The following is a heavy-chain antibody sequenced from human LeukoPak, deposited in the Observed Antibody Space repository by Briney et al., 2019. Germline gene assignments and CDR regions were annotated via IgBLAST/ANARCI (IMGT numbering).Heavy chain of an antibody. J-gene: IGHJ3*02. Sequence: ASVKVSCKAPGYTFTSYYMHWVRQAPGQGLEWMGIINPSGGSTSYAQEFQGRVTMTRDTSTSTVYMELSSLRSEDTAVYYCARDCSSTSCYGDLDAFDIWGQGTMVTVSS. CDR1: GYTFTSYY. CDR3: ARDCSSTSCYGDLDAFDI. D-gene: IGHD2-2*01. V-gene: IGHV1-46*01. CDR2: INPSGGST.